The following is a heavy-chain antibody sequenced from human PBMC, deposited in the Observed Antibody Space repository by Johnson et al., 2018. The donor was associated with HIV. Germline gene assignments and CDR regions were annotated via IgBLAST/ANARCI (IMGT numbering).Heavy chain of an antibody. CDR3: ARGSRYTYDNDDAYLLHAFDF. CDR2: IGTAGDT. V-gene: IGHV3-13*01. Sequence: VQLVESGGGLVKPGGSLRVSCAASGFTFSSYDMHWVRQATGKGLEWVSAIGTAGDTYYPGSVKARFTISRDNSKNTLYLQMNSLRAEDTAVYYCARGSRYTYDNDDAYLLHAFDFWGQGTMVTVSS. D-gene: IGHD3-22*01. J-gene: IGHJ3*01. CDR1: GFTFSSYD.